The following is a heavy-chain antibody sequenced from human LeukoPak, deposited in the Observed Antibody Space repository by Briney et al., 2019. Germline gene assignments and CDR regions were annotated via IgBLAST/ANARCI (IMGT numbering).Heavy chain of an antibody. Sequence: SETLSLTCAVYGGSFSGYYWSWIRQPPGKGLEWIGEINHSGSTNYNPSLKSRVAISVDTSKNQFSLKLSSVTAADTAVYYCARYGGATNYFDYWGQGTLVTVSS. CDR3: ARYGGATNYFDY. J-gene: IGHJ4*02. D-gene: IGHD1-26*01. V-gene: IGHV4-34*01. CDR2: INHSGST. CDR1: GGSFSGYY.